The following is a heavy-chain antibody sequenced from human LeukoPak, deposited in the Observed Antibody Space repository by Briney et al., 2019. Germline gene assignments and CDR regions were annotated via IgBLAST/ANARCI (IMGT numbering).Heavy chain of an antibody. CDR1: GYTFTGYY. Sequence: ASVKVSCKASGYTFTGYYMHWVRQAPGQGLEWMGWINPNSGSTNYAQKFQGRVTMTRDTSISTAYMELSRLRSDDTAVYYCATEYSLHGTLRFDPRGQGTLVTVSS. J-gene: IGHJ5*02. V-gene: IGHV1-2*02. CDR2: INPNSGST. CDR3: ATEYSLHGTLRFDP. D-gene: IGHD1-1*01.